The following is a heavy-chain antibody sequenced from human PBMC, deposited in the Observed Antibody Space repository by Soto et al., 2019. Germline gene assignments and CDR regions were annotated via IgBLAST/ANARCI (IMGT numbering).Heavy chain of an antibody. D-gene: IGHD2-2*01. Sequence: PSQTLSLTCAISGDSVSSNSAAWNWIRQSPSRGLEWLGRTYYRSKWYNDYAVSVKSRITINPDTSKNQFSLQLNSVTPEVTAVYYCAIEDRLFIVVVPAAIPTHTPDAFDIWGQGTMVTVSS. CDR1: GDSVSSNSAA. J-gene: IGHJ3*02. V-gene: IGHV6-1*01. CDR2: TYYRSKWYN. CDR3: AIEDRLFIVVVPAAIPTHTPDAFDI.